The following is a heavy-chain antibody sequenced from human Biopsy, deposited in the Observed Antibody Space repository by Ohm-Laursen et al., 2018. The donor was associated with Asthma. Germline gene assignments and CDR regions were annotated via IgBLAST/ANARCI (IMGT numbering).Heavy chain of an antibody. D-gene: IGHD2-2*01. CDR3: VRHDHRWDTYADF. Sequence: SETLSLTCSLSSGSGGYMRSGNYYWGWIRQPPGKGLEWIGSIYYSGTTYYNPSLESRFTVSADTSKNQFSLKLTSVTAADTAVYYCVRHDHRWDTYADFWGQGTLVTVSS. J-gene: IGHJ4*02. CDR1: SGSGGYMRSGNYY. CDR2: IYYSGTT. V-gene: IGHV4-39*01.